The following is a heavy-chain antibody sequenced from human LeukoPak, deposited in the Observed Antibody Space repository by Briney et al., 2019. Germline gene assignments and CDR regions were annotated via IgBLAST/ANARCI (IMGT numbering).Heavy chain of an antibody. V-gene: IGHV3-74*01. J-gene: IGHJ4*02. D-gene: IGHD6-13*01. CDR3: ARRTVVGTLAY. CDR1: GFTFSSHW. CDR2: INSDGSST. Sequence: GGSLSLSCAASGFTFSSHWMHWVRQAPGKGLVWVSRINSDGSSTSYADSVKGRFTISRDNAKNTLYLQMNSLRAEDTAVYYCARRTVVGTLAYWGQGTLVTVSS.